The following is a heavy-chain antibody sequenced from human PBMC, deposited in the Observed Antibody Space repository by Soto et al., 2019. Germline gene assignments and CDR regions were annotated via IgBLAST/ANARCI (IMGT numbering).Heavy chain of an antibody. CDR2: IKQDGSEK. J-gene: IGHJ4*02. V-gene: IGHV3-7*01. Sequence: VGSLRLSCAASGFTFSSYWMSWVRQAPGKGLEWVANIKQDGSEKYYVDSVKGRFTISRDNAKNSLYLQMNSLRAEDTAAYYCARQDAIAVAGTTPSFALFDYWGQGTLVTVSS. D-gene: IGHD6-19*01. CDR1: GFTFSSYW. CDR3: ARQDAIAVAGTTPSFALFDY.